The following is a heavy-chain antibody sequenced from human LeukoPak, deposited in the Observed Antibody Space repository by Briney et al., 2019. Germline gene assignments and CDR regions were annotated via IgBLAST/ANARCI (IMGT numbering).Heavy chain of an antibody. V-gene: IGHV3-21*01. D-gene: IGHD6-19*01. CDR1: GFTFSSYS. Sequence: GGSLRLSCAASGFTFSSYSMNWVRQAXGKGXXXXXXXXXSSSYIYYADSVKGRFTISRDNAKNSLYLQMNSLRAEDTAVYYCAREEYSSGWYHYYYMDVWGKGTTVTVSS. J-gene: IGHJ6*03. CDR3: AREEYSSGWYHYYYMDV. CDR2: XXXSSSYI.